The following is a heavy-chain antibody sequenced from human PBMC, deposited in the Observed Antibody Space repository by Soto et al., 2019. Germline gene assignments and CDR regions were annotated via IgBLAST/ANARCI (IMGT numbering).Heavy chain of an antibody. J-gene: IGHJ4*02. CDR3: ARADYGDTKIYAFDH. Sequence: ASVKVSCKTSGYTFTEYGLSWFRQAPGQGLEWMGWISPYNGKTNYIQEFQDRVTITTDTSSTTVYMDLRTLKSDDTAIYFCARADYGDTKIYAFDHWGQGTLVTVSS. CDR2: ISPYNGKT. V-gene: IGHV1-18*01. D-gene: IGHD4-17*01. CDR1: GYTFTEYG.